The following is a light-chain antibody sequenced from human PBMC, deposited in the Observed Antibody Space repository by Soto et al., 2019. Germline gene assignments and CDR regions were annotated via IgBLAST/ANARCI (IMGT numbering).Light chain of an antibody. CDR3: QQYNSYPGWT. Sequence: DIQMTQSTSTLSASVGDRVTITCRASERMSSWLAWYQQKPGKAPKLLIYKASSLESGVPSRFSGSGSGTEFTLTISSLQPDDFATYYCQQYNSYPGWTFGQGTKVDIK. J-gene: IGKJ1*01. CDR1: ERMSSW. CDR2: KAS. V-gene: IGKV1-5*03.